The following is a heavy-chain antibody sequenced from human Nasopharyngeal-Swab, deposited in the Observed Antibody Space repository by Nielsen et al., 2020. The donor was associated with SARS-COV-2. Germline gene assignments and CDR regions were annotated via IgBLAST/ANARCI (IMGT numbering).Heavy chain of an antibody. CDR2: ISTKTGAP. CDR1: GYTFTSNV. CDR3: ERENQEYANIWIDY. Sequence: ASVKVSCKASGYTFTSNVLNWVRQAPGQGPEYIGWISTKTGAPTYAQAFTGRFVISLDTSVSTTYLQISSLKADDTAVYYCERENQEYANIWIDYWGQGTKVTVSS. J-gene: IGHJ4*02. V-gene: IGHV7-4-1*02. D-gene: IGHD1-1*01.